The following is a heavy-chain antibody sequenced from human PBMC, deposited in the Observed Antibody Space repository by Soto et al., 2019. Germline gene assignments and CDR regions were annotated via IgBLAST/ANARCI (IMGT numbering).Heavy chain of an antibody. D-gene: IGHD2-15*01. V-gene: IGHV4-4*02. J-gene: IGHJ4*02. CDR3: ASLPRGYCSCRSCYPNDY. Sequence: QVQLQESGPGLVKPSGTLSLTCAVSGGSISSSDWWSWVRQPPGKGLEWIGEIYHSGSTNYNPSLQRPVTISVDKFNNPFSLKLSSMTAADTAVYYCASLPRGYCSCRSCYPNDYWGQGTLVTVSS. CDR2: IYHSGST. CDR1: GGSISSSDW.